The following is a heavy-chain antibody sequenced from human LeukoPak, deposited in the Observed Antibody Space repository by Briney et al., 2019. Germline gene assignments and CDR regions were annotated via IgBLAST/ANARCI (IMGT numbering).Heavy chain of an antibody. CDR3: AKAVTTVIYYYYYMDV. J-gene: IGHJ6*03. CDR1: GFTFSSYA. CDR2: ISGSGGST. D-gene: IGHD4-11*01. Sequence: PGGSLRLSCAASGFTFSSYAMSWVRQAPGKGLEWVSAISGSGGSTYYADSVKGRFTISRDNSKNTLYLQMNSLRAEDTAVYYCAKAVTTVIYYYYYMDVWGKGTTVTVSS. V-gene: IGHV3-23*01.